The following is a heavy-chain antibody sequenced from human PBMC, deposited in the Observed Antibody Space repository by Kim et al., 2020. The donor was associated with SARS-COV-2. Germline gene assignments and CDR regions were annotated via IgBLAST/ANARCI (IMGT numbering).Heavy chain of an antibody. J-gene: IGHJ6*02. Sequence: GGSLRLSCAASGFTFDDYTMHWVRQAPGKGLEWVSLISWDGGSTYYADSVKGRFTISRDNSKNSLYLQMNSLRTEDTALYYCAKDISWAGGGDEVYYGMDVWGQGTTVTVSS. D-gene: IGHD2-21*01. CDR2: ISWDGGST. V-gene: IGHV3-43*01. CDR3: AKDISWAGGGDEVYYGMDV. CDR1: GFTFDDYT.